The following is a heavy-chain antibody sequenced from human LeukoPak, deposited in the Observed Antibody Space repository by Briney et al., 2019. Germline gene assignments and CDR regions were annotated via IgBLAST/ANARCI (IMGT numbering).Heavy chain of an antibody. Sequence: ASVKVSCKASGYTFTGYYMHWVRQAPGQGLEWMGIINPSGGSTSYAQKFQGRVTMTRDMSTSTVYMELSSLRSEDTAVYYCARDRRWGGGIVGATSGAQDAFDIWGQGTMVTVSS. J-gene: IGHJ3*02. CDR2: INPSGGST. CDR1: GYTFTGYY. CDR3: ARDRRWGGGIVGATSGAQDAFDI. V-gene: IGHV1-46*01. D-gene: IGHD1-26*01.